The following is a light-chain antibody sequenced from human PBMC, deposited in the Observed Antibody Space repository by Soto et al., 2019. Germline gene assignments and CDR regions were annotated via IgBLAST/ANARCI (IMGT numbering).Light chain of an antibody. CDR1: QSISSW. V-gene: IGKV1-5*03. CDR2: KAS. CDR3: QQYNSLWT. Sequence: DIQMTQSPSTLSGSVGDRVTITCRASQSISSWLAWYQQKPGKAPKLLIYKASSLESGVPSRFSGSGSGTEFTLTISSLQPDDFATYYCQQYNSLWTCGQGTKVDI. J-gene: IGKJ1*01.